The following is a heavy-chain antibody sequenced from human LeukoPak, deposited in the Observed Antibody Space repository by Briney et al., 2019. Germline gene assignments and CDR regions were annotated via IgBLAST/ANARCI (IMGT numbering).Heavy chain of an antibody. CDR3: VRDPSNSGNWFDL. Sequence: TGGSLRLSCAASGFNLRDYWMHWVRPAPGKGLVWVSRLGTDGTYTNYADSVTGRFTISRDNAKNTLYLQMDSLRAEDTSFYYCVRDPSNSGNWFDLWGQGTLVTVSS. D-gene: IGHD4-11*01. J-gene: IGHJ5*02. V-gene: IGHV3-74*01. CDR2: LGTDGTYT. CDR1: GFNLRDYW.